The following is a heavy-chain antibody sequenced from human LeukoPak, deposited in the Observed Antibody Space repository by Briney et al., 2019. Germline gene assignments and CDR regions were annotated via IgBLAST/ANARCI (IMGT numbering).Heavy chain of an antibody. V-gene: IGHV4-34*01. D-gene: IGHD6-19*01. CDR1: DGSFSDYY. J-gene: IGHJ5*02. CDR2: INHSGST. Sequence: PSETLSLTCAVYDGSFSDYYWTWIRQPPGKGLEWIGEINHSGSTRYNPSLKSRVTISVDTSKNQFSLKLSSVTAADTAVYYCARAPGWIGSGWYKRWFDPWGQGTLVTVSS. CDR3: ARAPGWIGSGWYKRWFDP.